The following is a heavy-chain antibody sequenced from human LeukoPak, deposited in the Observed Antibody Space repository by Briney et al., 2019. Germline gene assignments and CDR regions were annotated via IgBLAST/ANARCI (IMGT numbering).Heavy chain of an antibody. CDR1: GYSISSGDY. D-gene: IGHD6-13*01. V-gene: IGHV4-38-2*02. CDR3: ASRGIAAAGTGIDY. CDR2: IYHSGST. Sequence: PSETLSLTCTVSGYSISSGDYWGWIRQPPGKGLEWIGEIYHSGSTNYNPSLKSRVTISVDKSKNQFSLKLSSVTAADTAVYYCASRGIAAAGTGIDYWGQGTLVTVSS. J-gene: IGHJ4*02.